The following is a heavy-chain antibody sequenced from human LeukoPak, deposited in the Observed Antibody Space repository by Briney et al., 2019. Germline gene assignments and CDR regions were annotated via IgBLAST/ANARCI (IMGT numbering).Heavy chain of an antibody. Sequence: PGGSLRLSCAASGFTFSSYGMHWVRQAPGKGLEWVAFIRYDGSNKYYADSVRGRFTISRDNAKNSLYLQMNSLKTEDTAVYYCTCSYSPGYSSAWYGFGYWGQGTLVTVSS. CDR3: TCSYSPGYSSAWYGFGY. CDR1: GFTFSSYG. CDR2: IRYDGSNK. D-gene: IGHD6-13*01. V-gene: IGHV3-30*02. J-gene: IGHJ4*02.